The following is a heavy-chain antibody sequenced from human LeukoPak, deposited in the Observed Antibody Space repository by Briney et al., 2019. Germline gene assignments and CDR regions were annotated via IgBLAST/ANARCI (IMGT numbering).Heavy chain of an antibody. J-gene: IGHJ4*02. Sequence: GGSLRLSCAASGFTVRSNYMNWVRRAPGKGLEWVSVIYSDGSTYYADSVKGRFTISRDFSKNTLYLQMNSLRVEDTAVYYCARLTVSGQLDYWGQGTLVTVSS. CDR1: GFTVRSNY. CDR3: ARLTVSGQLDY. CDR2: IYSDGST. V-gene: IGHV3-66*01. D-gene: IGHD6-19*01.